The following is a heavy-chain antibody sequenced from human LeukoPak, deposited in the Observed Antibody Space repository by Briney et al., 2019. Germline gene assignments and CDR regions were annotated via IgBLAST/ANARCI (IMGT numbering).Heavy chain of an antibody. V-gene: IGHV3-30*03. J-gene: IGHJ4*02. CDR1: GFTFSSYG. CDR2: ISYDGSNK. Sequence: PGGSLRLSCAASGFTFSSYGMHWVRQAPGKGLEWVAVISYDGSNKYYADSVKGRFTISRDNSKNTLYLQMNSLRAEDTAVYYCAGCGYTYGCDYWGQGTLVTVSS. CDR3: AGCGYTYGCDY. D-gene: IGHD5-18*01.